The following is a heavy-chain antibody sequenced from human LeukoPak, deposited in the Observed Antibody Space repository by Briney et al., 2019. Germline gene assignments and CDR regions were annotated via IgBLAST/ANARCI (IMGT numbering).Heavy chain of an antibody. CDR3: ARSYCSSTSCYAVGAFDI. D-gene: IGHD2-2*01. Sequence: ASETLSLTCTVSGGSISSSNYYWGWIRQPPGKGLEWIGIIYYSGSTYYNPSLKSRVTISVDTSKKQFSLRLNSVTAADTAVYYCARSYCSSTSCYAVGAFDIWGQGTLVTVSS. V-gene: IGHV4-39*01. CDR1: GGSISSSNYY. J-gene: IGHJ3*02. CDR2: IYYSGST.